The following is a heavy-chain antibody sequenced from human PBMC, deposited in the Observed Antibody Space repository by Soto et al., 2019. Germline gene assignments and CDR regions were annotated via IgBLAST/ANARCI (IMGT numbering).Heavy chain of an antibody. D-gene: IGHD1-26*01. V-gene: IGHV1-8*01. Sequence: QVQLVQSGAEVKKPGASVKVSCKASGYTFTSYDINWVRQATGQGLEWMGWMNPNSGNTGYAQKFQGRXXMXRXISISTAYRELSSLRSEDTAVYYCARRRRGSYYSDYWGQGTLVTVSS. J-gene: IGHJ4*02. CDR1: GYTFTSYD. CDR2: MNPNSGNT. CDR3: ARRRRGSYYSDY.